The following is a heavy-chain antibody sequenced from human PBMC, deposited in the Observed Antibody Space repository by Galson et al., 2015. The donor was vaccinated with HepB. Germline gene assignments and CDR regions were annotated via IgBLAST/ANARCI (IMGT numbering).Heavy chain of an antibody. V-gene: IGHV3-20*04. CDR2: INWNGGST. CDR3: ARVGDSSGYYFLDY. D-gene: IGHD3-22*01. Sequence: SLRLSCAASGFTFDDYGMSWVRQAPGKGLEWVSGINWNGGSTGYADSVKGRFTISRDNAKNSLYLQMNGLRAEDTALYYCARVGDSSGYYFLDYWGQGTLVTVSS. CDR1: GFTFDDYG. J-gene: IGHJ4*02.